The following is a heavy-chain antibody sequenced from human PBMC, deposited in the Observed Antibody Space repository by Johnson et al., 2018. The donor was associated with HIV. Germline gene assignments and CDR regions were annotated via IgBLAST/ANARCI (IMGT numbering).Heavy chain of an antibody. Sequence: QVQLVESGGGVVQPGRSLRLFCAVSGFTFSAYTMHWVRQAPGKGLEWVAVISYDGSNKYYADSVRGRFTISRDTSKNTLYLQMNSLRTEDTAVYYCARGRKDIAAVDGLDNDGFDMLGQGTMVTVSS. V-gene: IGHV3-30*04. CDR1: GFTFSAYT. CDR2: ISYDGSNK. D-gene: IGHD6-13*01. CDR3: ARGRKDIAAVDGLDNDGFDM. J-gene: IGHJ3*02.